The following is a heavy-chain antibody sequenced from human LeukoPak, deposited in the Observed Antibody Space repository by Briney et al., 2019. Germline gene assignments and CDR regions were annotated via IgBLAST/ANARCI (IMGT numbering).Heavy chain of an antibody. J-gene: IGHJ4*02. D-gene: IGHD6-19*01. V-gene: IGHV4-38-2*02. CDR1: GYSISSGYY. CDR2: IYHSGST. CDR3: ARRGSGWYVDY. Sequence: SETLSPTCTVSGYSISSGYYWGWIRQPPGKGLEWIGSIYHSGSTYYNPSLKSRVTISVDTSKNQFSLKLSSVTAADTAVYYCARRGSGWYVDYWGQGTLVTVSS.